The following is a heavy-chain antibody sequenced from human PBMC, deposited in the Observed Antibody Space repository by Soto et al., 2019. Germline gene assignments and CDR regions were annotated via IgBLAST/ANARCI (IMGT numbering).Heavy chain of an antibody. D-gene: IGHD3-10*01. J-gene: IGHJ4*02. Sequence: QVQLQESGPGLVKPSQTLSLTCTVSGGSISSAGYYWTWFRQHPGKGLEWIGYIYFTGTNYYNPSLKSRVTISIAASNNQCSLNLSSATAADPAVYYCARFGSGSGFDYWGQGGLGTVSS. V-gene: IGHV4-31*03. CDR1: GGSISSAGYY. CDR3: ARFGSGSGFDY. CDR2: IYFTGTN.